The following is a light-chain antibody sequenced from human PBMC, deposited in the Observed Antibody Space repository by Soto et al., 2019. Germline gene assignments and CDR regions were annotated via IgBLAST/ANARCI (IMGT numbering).Light chain of an antibody. CDR2: DAS. V-gene: IGKV3-11*01. CDR1: QSVSTY. Sequence: EIVLTQSPATLSLSPGERVTLPCRASQSVSTYLAWYQQKPGLAPRLLIYDASNRATGIPARFSGSGSGTDFTLTISSLEPEDFAIYYCQQRSTWPLITFGQGTRLEIK. CDR3: QQRSTWPLIT. J-gene: IGKJ5*01.